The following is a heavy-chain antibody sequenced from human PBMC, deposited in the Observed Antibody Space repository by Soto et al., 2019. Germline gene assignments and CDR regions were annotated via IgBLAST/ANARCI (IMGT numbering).Heavy chain of an antibody. CDR3: ARDLPGIAVAGLDY. J-gene: IGHJ4*02. CDR2: ISYDGSNK. D-gene: IGHD6-19*01. V-gene: IGHV3-30-3*01. Sequence: HPGGSLRLSCAASGFTFSSYAMHWVRQAPGKGLEWVAVISYDGSNKYYADSVKGRFTISRDNSKNTLYLQMNSLRAEDTAVYYCARDLPGIAVAGLDYWGQGTLVTVSS. CDR1: GFTFSSYA.